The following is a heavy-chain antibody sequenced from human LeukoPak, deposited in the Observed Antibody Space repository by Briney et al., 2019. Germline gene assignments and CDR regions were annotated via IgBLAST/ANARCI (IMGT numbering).Heavy chain of an antibody. CDR3: TTDAPSYYGTGTKTDAFDF. CDR2: IKSKISGGTT. D-gene: IGHD3-10*01. Sequence: GGSPSLSFAASGFTVSNAWMDCGRQAPGKGLEWVGRIKSKISGGTTDYAAPVKGRFTISRDDSKNTLYLQMISLKTEDTAVYYCTTDAPSYYGTGTKTDAFDFWGQGTMVTVSS. J-gene: IGHJ3*01. CDR1: GFTVSNAW. V-gene: IGHV3-15*01.